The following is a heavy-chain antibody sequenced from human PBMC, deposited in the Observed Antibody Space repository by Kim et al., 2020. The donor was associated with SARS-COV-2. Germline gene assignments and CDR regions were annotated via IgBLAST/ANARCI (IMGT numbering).Heavy chain of an antibody. CDR2: IHGGGSST. D-gene: IGHD2-2*01. Sequence: GGSLRLSCAASGFTFSSYALSWVRQVPGKGLEWVSSIHGGGSSTSYADSVRGRFSVSRDNSKNTLYLQMNSLRAEDTAVYYCATLPVRSFDSWGLGTLVTVSS. CDR1: GFTFSSYA. V-gene: IGHV3-23*01. CDR3: ATLPVRSFDS. J-gene: IGHJ4*02.